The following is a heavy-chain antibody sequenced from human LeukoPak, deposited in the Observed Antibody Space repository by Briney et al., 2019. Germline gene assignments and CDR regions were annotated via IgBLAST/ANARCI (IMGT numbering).Heavy chain of an antibody. CDR2: ISSSSSYI. D-gene: IGHD3-16*02. V-gene: IGHV3-21*01. Sequence: GGSLRLSCAASGFTFSSYSMNWVRQAPGKGLEWVSSISSSSSYIYYADSVKGRFTISRDNAKNSLYLQMNSLRAEDTAVYYCAKDHSSRSYRTPYWGQGTLVTVSS. CDR3: AKDHSSRSYRTPY. CDR1: GFTFSSYS. J-gene: IGHJ4*02.